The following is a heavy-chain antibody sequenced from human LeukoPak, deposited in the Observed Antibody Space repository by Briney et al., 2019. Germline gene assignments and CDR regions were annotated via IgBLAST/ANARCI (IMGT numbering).Heavy chain of an antibody. Sequence: PSETLSLTCTVSVGSLSSGTYYWSWIRQPPGKGLEWIGYIYYTGSTNYNPSLKSRLTISVDTSKNQFSLKLSSVTAADTAVYYCARRGGSGRSFDYWGQGTLVTVSS. CDR2: IYYTGST. J-gene: IGHJ4*02. CDR3: ARRGGSGRSFDY. CDR1: VGSLSSGTYY. V-gene: IGHV4-61*01. D-gene: IGHD3-10*01.